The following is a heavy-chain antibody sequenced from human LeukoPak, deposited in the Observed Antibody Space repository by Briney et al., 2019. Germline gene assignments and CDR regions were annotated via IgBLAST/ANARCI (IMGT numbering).Heavy chain of an antibody. CDR1: GFTFSSYA. Sequence: GGSLRVSCAASGFTFSSYAMSWVRQAPGKGLEWVSGVSGSGSSTYYADSVKGRFTISRDNSKNTLYLQTNSLRAEDTAVYFCAKGGHSSGWYYFDYWGQGTLVTVSS. D-gene: IGHD6-19*01. V-gene: IGHV3-23*01. J-gene: IGHJ4*02. CDR3: AKGGHSSGWYYFDY. CDR2: VSGSGSST.